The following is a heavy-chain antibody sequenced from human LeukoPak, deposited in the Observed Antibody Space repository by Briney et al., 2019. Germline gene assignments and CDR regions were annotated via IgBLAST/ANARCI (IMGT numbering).Heavy chain of an antibody. CDR3: ATERYCSGGSGSVDDAFDI. V-gene: IGHV3-7*01. CDR2: IKQDGSEK. Sequence: GGSLRLSCAASGFTFSSYWMSWVRQAPGKGLEWVANIKQDGSEKYYVDSVKGRSTISRDNAKNSLYLQMNSLRAEDTAVYYCATERYCSGGSGSVDDAFDIWGQGTMVTVSS. J-gene: IGHJ3*02. CDR1: GFTFSSYW. D-gene: IGHD2-15*01.